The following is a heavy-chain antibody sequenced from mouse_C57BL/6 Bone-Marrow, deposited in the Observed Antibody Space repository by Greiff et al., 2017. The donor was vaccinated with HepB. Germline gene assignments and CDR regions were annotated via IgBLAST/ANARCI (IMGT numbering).Heavy chain of an antibody. CDR2: IWWDDDK. D-gene: IGHD1-1*01. V-gene: IGHV8-8*01. CDR1: GFSLSTFGMG. J-gene: IGHJ4*01. Sequence: QVTLKVSGPGILQPSQTLSLTCSFSGFSLSTFGMGVGWIRQPSGKGLEWLAHIWWDDDKYYNPALKSRPTISKDTSKNQVFLKIANVDTADTATYYCARIEEDYYYGSYYAMDYWGQGTSVTVSS. CDR3: ARIEEDYYYGSYYAMDY.